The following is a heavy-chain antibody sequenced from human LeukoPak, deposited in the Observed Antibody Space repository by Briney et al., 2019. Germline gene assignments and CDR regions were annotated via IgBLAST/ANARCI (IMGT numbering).Heavy chain of an antibody. D-gene: IGHD6-19*01. Sequence: PGGSLRLSCAASGFTFSSYAMSWVRQAPGKGLEWVSAISGSGGSTYYADSVKGRFTISRDNSKDTLYLQMNSLRAEDTAVYYCAKEVTRRSSGSPYDYWGQGTLVTVSS. J-gene: IGHJ4*02. CDR3: AKEVTRRSSGSPYDY. CDR1: GFTFSSYA. V-gene: IGHV3-23*01. CDR2: ISGSGGST.